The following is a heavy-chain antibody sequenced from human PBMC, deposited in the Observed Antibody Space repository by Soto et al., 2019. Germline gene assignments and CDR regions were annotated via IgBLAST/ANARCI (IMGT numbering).Heavy chain of an antibody. J-gene: IGHJ5*02. D-gene: IGHD6-13*01. Sequence: QVQLQESGPGLVKPSETLSLTCTVSCGSVSSGSYYWSWIRQPPGKGLEWIGYIYYSGSTNYNPSLKSRVTISVDTSKNHFSLKLSSVTAADTAVYYCARVPAAYLIAAAGHWFDPWGQGTLVTVSS. CDR2: IYYSGST. CDR3: ARVPAAYLIAAAGHWFDP. CDR1: CGSVSSGSYY. V-gene: IGHV4-61*03.